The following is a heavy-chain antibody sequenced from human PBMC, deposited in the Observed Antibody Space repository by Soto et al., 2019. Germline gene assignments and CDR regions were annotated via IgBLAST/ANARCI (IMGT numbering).Heavy chain of an antibody. D-gene: IGHD2-15*01. Sequence: QLQLQESGSGLVKPSQTLSLTCAVSGGSISSGGYSWSWIRQPPGKGLEWIGYIYHSGSPYYNPSLKSRVTISVAWSKNQSSLKLGSVTAADTAVYYCARDDVVAQKFDYWGQGTLVTVSS. CDR3: ARDDVVAQKFDY. CDR1: GGSISSGGYS. J-gene: IGHJ4*02. V-gene: IGHV4-30-2*01. CDR2: IYHSGSP.